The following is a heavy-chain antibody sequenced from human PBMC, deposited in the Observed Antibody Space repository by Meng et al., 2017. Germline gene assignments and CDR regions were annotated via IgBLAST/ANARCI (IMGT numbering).Heavy chain of an antibody. Sequence: VPLAEAVPGLVKPSWTLSLTCAVSGGSISSSNWWSWVRQPPGKGLEWIGEIYHSGSTNYNPSLKSRVTISVDKSKNQFSLKLSSVTAADTAVYYCARAGVGYYDSSGPYSYWGQGTLVTVSS. J-gene: IGHJ4*02. D-gene: IGHD3-22*01. V-gene: IGHV4-4*02. CDR1: GGSISSSNW. CDR3: ARAGVGYYDSSGPYSY. CDR2: IYHSGST.